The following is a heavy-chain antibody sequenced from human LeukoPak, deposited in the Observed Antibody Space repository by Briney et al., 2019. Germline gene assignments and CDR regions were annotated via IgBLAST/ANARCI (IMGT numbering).Heavy chain of an antibody. CDR3: ARGSSSPVPNFDY. CDR1: GYTFAGYY. D-gene: IGHD6-13*01. J-gene: IGHJ4*02. V-gene: IGHV1-2*02. Sequence: ASVKVSCKASGYTFAGYYMHWVRQAPGQGLEWVGWINPNNGGTSYAQKFQGRVTMTRDTSITTAYMELPTLTSDATAVYYCARGSSSPVPNFDYWGQGTLVTVSS. CDR2: INPNNGGT.